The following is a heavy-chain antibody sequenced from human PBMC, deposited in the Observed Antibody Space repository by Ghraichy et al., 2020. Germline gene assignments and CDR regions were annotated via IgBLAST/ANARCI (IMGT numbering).Heavy chain of an antibody. V-gene: IGHV4-61*01. CDR1: GGSVSSGSYY. J-gene: IGHJ5*02. CDR3: ATTADCSGTSCHLNWFDP. Sequence: SETLSLTCTVSGGSVSSGSYYWSWIRQPPGKGLEWIGYIYYSGSTNYNPSLKSRVTISIDTSKNQFSLNLSAVTAADTAVYYCATTADCSGTSCHLNWFDPWGQGTLVTVSS. CDR2: IYYSGST. D-gene: IGHD2-2*01.